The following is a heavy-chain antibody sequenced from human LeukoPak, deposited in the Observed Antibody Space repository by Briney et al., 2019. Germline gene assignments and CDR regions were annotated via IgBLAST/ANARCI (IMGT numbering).Heavy chain of an antibody. Sequence: GGSLRLSCAASGFTFSSYAMSWVRQAPGKGLERVSAISGSGGSTYYADSVKGRFTISRDNSKNTLYLQMNSLRAEDTAVYYCAKDPSSGWYPDYWGQGTLVTVSS. CDR3: AKDPSSGWYPDY. J-gene: IGHJ4*02. D-gene: IGHD6-19*01. V-gene: IGHV3-23*01. CDR1: GFTFSSYA. CDR2: ISGSGGST.